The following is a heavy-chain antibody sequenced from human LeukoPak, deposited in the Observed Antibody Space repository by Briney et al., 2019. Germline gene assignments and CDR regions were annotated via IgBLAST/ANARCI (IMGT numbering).Heavy chain of an antibody. CDR1: GYTFPSYG. Sequence: WASVKVSCRASGYTFPSYGISWVRQAPGEGLEWMGWISAYSGNTNYAQKLQGRVTMTTDTSTSTAYMELRSMRSDDTAVYYCARDYPDIVVGPAAICLDYWGQGTLVTVSS. J-gene: IGHJ4*02. CDR2: ISAYSGNT. CDR3: ARDYPDIVVGPAAICLDY. D-gene: IGHD2-2*02. V-gene: IGHV1-18*01.